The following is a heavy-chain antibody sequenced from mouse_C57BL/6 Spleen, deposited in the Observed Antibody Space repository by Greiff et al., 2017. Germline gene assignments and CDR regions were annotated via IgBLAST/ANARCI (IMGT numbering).Heavy chain of an antibody. Sequence: VQLQQPGAELVKPGASVKLSCKASGYTFPSYWMHWVKQRPGQGLEWIRLIHPNSSSTNSNAKFKSKATLTVDTSSSTAYMQLSSLTSEDSAVYYCARVAGTGYYGVWGTGPTGTFST. CDR2: IHPNSSST. CDR1: GYTFPSYW. J-gene: IGHJ1*03. CDR3: ARVAGTGYYGV. D-gene: IGHD1-1*02. V-gene: IGHV1-64*01.